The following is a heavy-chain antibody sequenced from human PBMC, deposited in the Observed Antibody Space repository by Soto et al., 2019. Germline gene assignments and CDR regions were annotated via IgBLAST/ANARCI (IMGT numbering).Heavy chain of an antibody. CDR3: ARGGLWRFDY. CDR1: GGSISTDNW. CDR2: IYHSWST. J-gene: IGHJ4*02. V-gene: IGHV4-4*02. Sequence: QVQLEESGPGLVKPSGTLSLTCAVSGGSISTDNWWSWVRQPPGKGLVWVGEIYHSWSTNFNPSLMSRLTISIVKSKDQFSLDGRSVTAAVTAVYYFARGGLWRFDYWGQGTLVTVSS.